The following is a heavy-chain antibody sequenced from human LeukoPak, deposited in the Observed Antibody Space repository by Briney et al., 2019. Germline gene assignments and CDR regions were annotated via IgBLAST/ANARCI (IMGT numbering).Heavy chain of an antibody. D-gene: IGHD3-10*01. CDR3: ASPSYFGDY. J-gene: IGHJ4*02. V-gene: IGHV3-66*01. Sequence: GGSLRLSCAASGFTFSSYAMSWVRQAPGKGLEWVSVIYNDGRTNYAESVKGRFTMSRDSSKNMVSLQMNSLRAEDSAVYYCASPSYFGDYWGQGTLVTVSS. CDR1: GFTFSSYA. CDR2: IYNDGRT.